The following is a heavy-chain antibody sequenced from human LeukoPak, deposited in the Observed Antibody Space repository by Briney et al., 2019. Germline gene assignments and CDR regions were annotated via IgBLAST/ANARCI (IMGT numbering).Heavy chain of an antibody. J-gene: IGHJ6*03. CDR1: GYTFTSYG. Sequence: ASVKVSCKASGYTFTSYGISWVRQAPGQGLEWMGWISAYNGNTNYAQKLQGRVTMTTDTSTSTAYMELRSLRSDDTAVYYCARGCITMVRGVIGAYYYYYMDVWGKGTTVTVSS. V-gene: IGHV1-18*01. CDR3: ARGCITMVRGVIGAYYYYYMDV. D-gene: IGHD3-10*01. CDR2: ISAYNGNT.